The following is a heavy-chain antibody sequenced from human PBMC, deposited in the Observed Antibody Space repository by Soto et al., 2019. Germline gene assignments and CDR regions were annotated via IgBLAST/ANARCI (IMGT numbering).Heavy chain of an antibody. CDR1: GFTFSTYS. CDR3: ARDLENDYSGTNLGWYFDL. V-gene: IGHV3-48*01. CDR2: ISSRSSNI. Sequence: EVQLVESGGGLVQPGGSLRLSCAASGFTFSTYSMNWVRQAPGKGLEWVSYISSRSSNIQYADSVKGRFTISRDNAKNSLYLQMNSLRAEDTAVYYCARDLENDYSGTNLGWYFDLWGRGTLVTVSS. D-gene: IGHD1-26*01. J-gene: IGHJ2*01.